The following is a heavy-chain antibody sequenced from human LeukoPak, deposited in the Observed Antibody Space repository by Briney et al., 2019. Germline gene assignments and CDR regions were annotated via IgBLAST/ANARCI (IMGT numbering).Heavy chain of an antibody. CDR1: GGSFSGYY. V-gene: IGHV4-34*01. D-gene: IGHD3-10*01. CDR2: INHSGST. CDR3: ARVRGYYGDNFDY. J-gene: IGHJ4*02. Sequence: PSETLSLTCAVYGGSFSGYYWSWIRQPPGKGLEWIGEINHSGSTNYNPSLKSRVTISVDTSKNQFSLKLSSVTAADTAVYYCARVRGYYGDNFDYWGQGTLVTVSA.